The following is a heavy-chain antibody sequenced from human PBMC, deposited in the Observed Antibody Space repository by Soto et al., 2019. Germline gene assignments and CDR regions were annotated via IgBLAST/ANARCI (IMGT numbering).Heavy chain of an antibody. D-gene: IGHD3-3*01. Sequence: SETLSLTCTVSGGSISSGGYYWSWIRQHPGKGLEWIGYIYYSGSTYYNPSLKSRVTISVDTSKNQFSLKLSSVTAADTAVYYCARSPHYDFWSGYYTPSYYYYGMDVWGQGTTVPVSS. CDR2: IYYSGST. V-gene: IGHV4-31*03. J-gene: IGHJ6*02. CDR3: ARSPHYDFWSGYYTPSYYYYGMDV. CDR1: GGSISSGGYY.